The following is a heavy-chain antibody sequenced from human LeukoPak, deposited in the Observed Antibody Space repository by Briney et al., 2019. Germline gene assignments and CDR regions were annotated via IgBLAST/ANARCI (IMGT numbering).Heavy chain of an antibody. V-gene: IGHV3-21*01. CDR3: VRDCSSSNCYGALDY. CDR2: ISSSSSYI. Sequence: GGSLRLSCAASGFTLSSHAMIWVRQAPGKGLEWVSSISSSSSYIYYADSVKGRCTSSRDNAKNSPFLQMTSLRAEDTAVYYCVRDCSSSNCYGALDYWGQGTLVTVSS. D-gene: IGHD2-2*01. J-gene: IGHJ4*02. CDR1: GFTLSSHA.